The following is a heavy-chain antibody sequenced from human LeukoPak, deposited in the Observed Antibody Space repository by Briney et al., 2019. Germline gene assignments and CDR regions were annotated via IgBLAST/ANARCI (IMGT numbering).Heavy chain of an antibody. CDR2: IYHSGST. CDR3: ARALLGGSFFDY. J-gene: IGHJ4*02. CDR1: GGSISSGGYS. V-gene: IGHV4-30-2*01. D-gene: IGHD2-15*01. Sequence: PSQTLSLTCAVSGGSISSGGYSWSWIRQPPGKGLEWIGYIYHSGSTYYNPSLKSRVTISVDRSKNQFSLKLSSVTAADMAVYYCARALLGGSFFDYWGQGTLVTVSS.